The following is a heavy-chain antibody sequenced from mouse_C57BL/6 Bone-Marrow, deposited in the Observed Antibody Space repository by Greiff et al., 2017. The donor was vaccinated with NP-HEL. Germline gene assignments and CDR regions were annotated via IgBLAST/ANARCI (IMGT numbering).Heavy chain of an antibody. J-gene: IGHJ2*01. Sequence: QVQLQQPGAELVKPGASVKLSCKASGYTFTSYWMHWVKQRPGQGLEWIGMIHPNSGSINYNEKFKSKATLTVDKSSSTAYMQLSSLTSEDSAVYYCARLYYGSSDYWGQGTTLTVSS. CDR3: ARLYYGSSDY. V-gene: IGHV1-64*01. CDR1: GYTFTSYW. CDR2: IHPNSGSI. D-gene: IGHD1-1*01.